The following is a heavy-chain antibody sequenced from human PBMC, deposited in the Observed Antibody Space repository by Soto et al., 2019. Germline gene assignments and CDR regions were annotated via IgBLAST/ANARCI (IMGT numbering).Heavy chain of an antibody. D-gene: IGHD3-10*01. CDR2: IYPGDSET. V-gene: IGHV5-51*01. CDR1: GYTFTNYW. CDR3: ARKYYYGAGTLDY. J-gene: IGHJ4*02. Sequence: PGESLKISCKGSGYTFTNYWIGWVRQMPGKGLEWMGIIYPGDSETRYTPYFQGQVTMSADKSISTAYLEWSRLKASDSAMYYCARKYYYGAGTLDYWGQGTLVTVSS.